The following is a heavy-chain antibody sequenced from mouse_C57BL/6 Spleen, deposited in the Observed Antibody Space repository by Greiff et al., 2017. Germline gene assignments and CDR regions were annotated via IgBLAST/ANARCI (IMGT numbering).Heavy chain of an antibody. CDR2: IDPSDSET. D-gene: IGHD4-1*01. Sequence: VQLQQPGAELVRPGSSVTLSCQASGYTFTSYWMHWVQQRPIQGLEWIGNIDPSDSETQYNQKFTDKATLTVDKSSSTAYMQLSSLTSEDSAVYYCARNWAFDYWGQGTTLTVSS. V-gene: IGHV1-52*01. CDR1: GYTFTSYW. CDR3: ARNWAFDY. J-gene: IGHJ2*01.